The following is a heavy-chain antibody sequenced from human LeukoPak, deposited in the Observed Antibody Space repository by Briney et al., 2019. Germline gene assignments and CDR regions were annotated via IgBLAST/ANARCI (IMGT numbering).Heavy chain of an antibody. J-gene: IGHJ4*02. V-gene: IGHV3-53*01. CDR2: IYSGGST. Sequence: AGSLRLSCAASGFTVSSNYMSWVRQAPGKGLKWVSVIYSGGSTDYADSVKGRFTISSDNSKNTQNLQMNSLRAEDTAVYYCVKVAAPGSGGRGGYWGQGTLVTVSS. CDR3: VKVAAPGSGGRGGY. D-gene: IGHD6-13*01. CDR1: GFTVSSNY.